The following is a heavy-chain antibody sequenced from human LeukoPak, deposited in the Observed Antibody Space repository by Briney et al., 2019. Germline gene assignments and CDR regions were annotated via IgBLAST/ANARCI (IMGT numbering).Heavy chain of an antibody. CDR1: GGSITSYH. D-gene: IGHD3-3*01. Sequence: PSETLSLTCTVSGGSITSYHWSWIRQPPGKGLEWIGDTYNSGSTNYNPSLKSRVTISVDTSKNQFSLKLSSVTAADTAVYYCAGGIFGVVINAFHIWGQGTMVTVSS. V-gene: IGHV4-59*01. J-gene: IGHJ3*02. CDR3: AGGIFGVVINAFHI. CDR2: TYNSGST.